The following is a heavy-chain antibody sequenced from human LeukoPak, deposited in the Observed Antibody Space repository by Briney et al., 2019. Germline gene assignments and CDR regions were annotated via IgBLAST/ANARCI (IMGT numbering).Heavy chain of an antibody. V-gene: IGHV5-51*01. Sequence: GESLRISCKGSGYSFTSFWIGWVRQMPGKGLEWVGIIYPGDSVTRYSPSFQGQVTISADKSINTAYLQWSSLKASDTAMYYCARQRLRGISYFGFWGQGTLVTVSS. CDR3: ARQRLRGISYFGF. CDR1: GYSFTSFW. CDR2: IYPGDSVT. J-gene: IGHJ4*02. D-gene: IGHD3-10*01.